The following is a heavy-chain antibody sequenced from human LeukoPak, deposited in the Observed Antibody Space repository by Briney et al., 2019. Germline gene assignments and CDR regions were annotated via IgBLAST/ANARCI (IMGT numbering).Heavy chain of an antibody. CDR3: ARGFALIAAAGTANDY. V-gene: IGHV1-8*01. Sequence: ASVKVSCKASGYTFTSYDVNWVRQATGQGLEWMGWMNPNSGNTGYAQKFQGRVTMTRNTSISTAYMELSSLRSEDTAVYYCARGFALIAAAGTANDYWGQGTLVTVSS. J-gene: IGHJ4*02. D-gene: IGHD6-13*01. CDR1: GYTFTSYD. CDR2: MNPNSGNT.